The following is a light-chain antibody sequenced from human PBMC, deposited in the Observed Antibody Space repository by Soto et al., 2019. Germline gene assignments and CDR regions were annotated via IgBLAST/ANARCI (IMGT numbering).Light chain of an antibody. CDR2: GNT. CDR3: LSFDSSLSVV. CDR1: SSNIGAGYD. Sequence: QAVVTQPPSVSGAPGQRVTISCTGSSSNIGAGYDVHWYQQLPGRAPKLLIYGNTNRPSGVPDRFSGSKSGTSASLAITGLQAEYDADYYCLSFDSSLSVVFGGGTKLTVL. J-gene: IGLJ2*01. V-gene: IGLV1-40*01.